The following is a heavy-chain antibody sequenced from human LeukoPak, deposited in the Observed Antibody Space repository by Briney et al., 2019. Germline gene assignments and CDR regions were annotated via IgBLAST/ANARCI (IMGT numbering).Heavy chain of an antibody. J-gene: IGHJ5*02. D-gene: IGHD3-16*01. CDR2: ISWNSGSI. CDR1: GFTFDDFA. CDR3: AKDTVAQLPVGEDNWFDP. V-gene: IGHV3-9*01. Sequence: GGSLRPSWAASGFTFDDFAMHWVRQAPGKGLGWVSGISWNSGSIGYADSVKGRFTISRDNAKNSLYLQMNSLRAEDTALYYCAKDTVAQLPVGEDNWFDPWGQGTLVTVSS.